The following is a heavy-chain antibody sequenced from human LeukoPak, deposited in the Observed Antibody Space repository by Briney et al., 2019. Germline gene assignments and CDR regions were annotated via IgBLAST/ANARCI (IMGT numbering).Heavy chain of an antibody. V-gene: IGHV3-15*01. J-gene: IGHJ4*02. Sequence: SGGSLRLSCAASGFTFSNAWMSWVRQAPGKVLEWVGRIKSKTDGGTTDYAAPVKGRFTISRDDSKNTLYLQMNSLKTEDTAVYYCTTEGVLLWFGESCFDYWGQGTLVTVSS. D-gene: IGHD3-10*01. CDR2: IKSKTDGGTT. CDR1: GFTFSNAW. CDR3: TTEGVLLWFGESCFDY.